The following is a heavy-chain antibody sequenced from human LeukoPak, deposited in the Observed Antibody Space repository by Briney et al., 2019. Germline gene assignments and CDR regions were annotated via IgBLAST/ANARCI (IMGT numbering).Heavy chain of an antibody. CDR3: ARVGPRVVVPAAIVDYYYYYMDV. V-gene: IGHV4-4*07. CDR1: GGSISSYY. D-gene: IGHD2-2*02. CDR2: IYTSGST. Sequence: ETLSLTCTVSGGSISSYYWSWIRQPAGKGLEWIGRIYTSGSTNYNPSLKSRVTMSVDTSKNQFSLKLSSVTAADTAVYYCARVGPRVVVPAAIVDYYYYYMDVWGKGTTVTVSS. J-gene: IGHJ6*03.